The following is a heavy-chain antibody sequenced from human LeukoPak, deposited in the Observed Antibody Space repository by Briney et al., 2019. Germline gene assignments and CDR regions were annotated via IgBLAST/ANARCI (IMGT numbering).Heavy chain of an antibody. CDR1: GGSVTTTYY. J-gene: IGHJ5*02. Sequence: SETLSLTCSVSGGSVTTTYYWSWVRQPPGGGLEWIASLYHSGNSNYNPSLKSRVTMSVDTSKNQFSLQLTSMTAADTAIYYCTRHQTNFYGSGAPFDPWGQGTLVTVSS. CDR3: TRHQTNFYGSGAPFDP. CDR2: LYHSGNS. D-gene: IGHD3-10*01. V-gene: IGHV4-39*01.